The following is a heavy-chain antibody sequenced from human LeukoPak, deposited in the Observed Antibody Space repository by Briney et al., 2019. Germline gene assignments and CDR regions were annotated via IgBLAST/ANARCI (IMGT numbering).Heavy chain of an antibody. CDR2: ITTSDGNT. V-gene: IGHV3-23*01. CDR3: AKDSQASSGYYLDY. D-gene: IGHD3-22*01. J-gene: IGHJ4*02. Sequence: GGSLRLSCAASGFTFSSYTMSWVRQAPGKGLEWVSTITTSDGNTYYADSVKGRFTVSRDNSKNTLFLQMNSLRAEDTAVYYCAKDSQASSGYYLDYWGQGTLVTVSS. CDR1: GFTFSSYT.